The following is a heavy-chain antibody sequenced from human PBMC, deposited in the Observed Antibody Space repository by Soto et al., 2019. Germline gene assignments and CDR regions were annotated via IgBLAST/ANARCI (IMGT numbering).Heavy chain of an antibody. V-gene: IGHV3-30-3*01. Sequence: QVQLVESGGGVVQPGRSLRLSCAASGFTFSSYAMHWVRQAPGKGLEWVAVISYDGSNKYYADSVKGRFTISRDNSKNTLYLQMNSLRAEDTAVYYCARDRWLGYYYYGMDVWGQGTTVTVSS. D-gene: IGHD3-22*01. CDR2: ISYDGSNK. J-gene: IGHJ6*02. CDR3: ARDRWLGYYYYGMDV. CDR1: GFTFSSYA.